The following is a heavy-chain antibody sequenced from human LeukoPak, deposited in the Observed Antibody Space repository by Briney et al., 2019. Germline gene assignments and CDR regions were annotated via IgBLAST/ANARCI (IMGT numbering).Heavy chain of an antibody. CDR3: ARGLWLDDSYYYYGMDV. V-gene: IGHV1-8*01. Sequence: ASVKVSCKASGYTFTSYDINWVRQATGQGLEWMGWMNPNSGNTGYAQKFQGRVTMTRNTSISTAYMELSSLRSVDTAVYYCARGLWLDDSYYYYGMDVWGQGTTVTVSS. J-gene: IGHJ6*02. D-gene: IGHD6-19*01. CDR2: MNPNSGNT. CDR1: GYTFTSYD.